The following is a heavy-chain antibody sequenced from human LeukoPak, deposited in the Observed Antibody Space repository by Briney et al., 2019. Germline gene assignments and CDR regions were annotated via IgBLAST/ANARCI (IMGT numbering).Heavy chain of an antibody. V-gene: IGHV3-21*01. J-gene: IGHJ2*01. CDR2: ISSSSSYI. CDR3: AREASSIVGATYYWYFDL. CDR1: GFTFSSYS. D-gene: IGHD1-26*01. Sequence: PGGSLRLSCAASGFTFSSYSMNWVRQAPGKGLEWVSSISSSSSYIYYADSVKGRFTISRDNAKNSLYLQMNSLRAEDTAVYYCAREASSIVGATYYWYFDLWGRGTLVTVSS.